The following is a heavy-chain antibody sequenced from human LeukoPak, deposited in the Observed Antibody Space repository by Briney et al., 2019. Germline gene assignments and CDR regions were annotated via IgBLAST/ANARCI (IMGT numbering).Heavy chain of an antibody. CDR2: IKSKTDGGTT. D-gene: IGHD5-24*01. CDR1: GFTFSSYW. Sequence: GGSLRLSCAASGFTFSSYWRHGVGQAPGKGREWFGGIKSKTDGGTTDYAAPAKGRFTISRDDSKNTLYLQMNSLKTEDTAVYYCTTWVEMATADFDYWGQGTLVTVSS. CDR3: TTWVEMATADFDY. V-gene: IGHV3-15*07. J-gene: IGHJ4*02.